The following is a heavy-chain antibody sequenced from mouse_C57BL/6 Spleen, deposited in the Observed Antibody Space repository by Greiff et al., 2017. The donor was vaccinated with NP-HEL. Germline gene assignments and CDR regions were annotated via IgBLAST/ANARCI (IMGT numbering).Heavy chain of an antibody. V-gene: IGHV1-26*01. Sequence: EVQLQQSGPELVKPGASVKISCKASGYTFTDYYMNWVKQSHGKSLEWIGDINPNNGGTTYNLKFKGKATLTVDKSSSTAYMELRSLTSEDSAVYYCARSDGTNYVVAYWGQGTLVTVSA. CDR1: GYTFTDYY. D-gene: IGHD5-5*01. CDR2: INPNNGGT. J-gene: IGHJ3*01. CDR3: ARSDGTNYVVAY.